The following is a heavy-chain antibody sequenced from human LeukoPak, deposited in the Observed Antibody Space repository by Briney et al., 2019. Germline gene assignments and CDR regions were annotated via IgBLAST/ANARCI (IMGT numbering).Heavy chain of an antibody. D-gene: IGHD3-22*01. V-gene: IGHV1-69*13. J-gene: IGHJ4*02. CDR3: ARSDSQYYYDSSGYLDY. Sequence: GASVKVSCKASGGTFSSYAISWVRQAPGQGLEWMGGIIPIFGTANYAQKFQGRVTITADESTSTAYMELSSLRSEDTAVYYCARSDSQYYYDSSGYLDYWGQGTLVTVSS. CDR2: IIPIFGTA. CDR1: GGTFSSYA.